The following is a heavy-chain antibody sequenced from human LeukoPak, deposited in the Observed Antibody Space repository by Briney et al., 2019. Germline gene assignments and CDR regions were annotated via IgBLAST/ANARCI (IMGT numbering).Heavy chain of an antibody. CDR1: GGSISSSSYY. Sequence: SETLSLTCTVSGGSISSSSYYWGWIRQPPGKGLEWIGSIYYSGSTYYKSSLKSRVTISVDTSKNQFSLKLSSVTAADTAVYYCARSLPVAGHFDYWGQGTLVTVSS. D-gene: IGHD6-19*01. CDR2: IYYSGST. V-gene: IGHV4-39*01. J-gene: IGHJ4*02. CDR3: ARSLPVAGHFDY.